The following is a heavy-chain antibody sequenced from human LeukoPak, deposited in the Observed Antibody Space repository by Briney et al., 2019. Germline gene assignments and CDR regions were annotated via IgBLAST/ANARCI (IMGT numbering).Heavy chain of an antibody. CDR3: AKGWGSITVIVVVITQLDY. Sequence: PGGSLRLSCAASGFTFSSYAMSWVRQAPGKGLEWVSAINGSGGSTYYADSVKGRFKITRDNSNHTLYLQMNSLRAEDTAAYYCAKGWGSITVIVVVITQLDYWGQGTLVTVSS. D-gene: IGHD3-22*01. J-gene: IGHJ4*02. V-gene: IGHV3-23*01. CDR2: INGSGGST. CDR1: GFTFSSYA.